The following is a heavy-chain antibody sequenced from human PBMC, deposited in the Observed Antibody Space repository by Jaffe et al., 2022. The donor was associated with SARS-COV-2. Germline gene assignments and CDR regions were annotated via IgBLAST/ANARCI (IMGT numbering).Heavy chain of an antibody. D-gene: IGHD3-9*01. Sequence: EMQLVESGGGLVQPGGSLRLSCAASGFTFTSFPMSWVRQAPGKGLEWVSTISGDGASTYNADSVKGRFTISRDNSKSTLYLQMNSLRAEDTAVYYCAKTTTWYDASTGYHRSQGYFDHWGQGALVTVSS. CDR1: GFTFTSFP. CDR2: ISGDGAST. V-gene: IGHV3-23*04. CDR3: AKTTTWYDASTGYHRSQGYFDH. J-gene: IGHJ4*02.